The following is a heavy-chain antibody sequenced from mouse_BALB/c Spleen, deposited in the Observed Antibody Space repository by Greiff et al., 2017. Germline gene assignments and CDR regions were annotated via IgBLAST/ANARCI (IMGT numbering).Heavy chain of an antibody. V-gene: IGHV3-6*02. J-gene: IGHJ1*01. Sequence: EVKLLESGPGLVKPSQSLSLTCSVTGYSITSGYYWNWIRQFPGNKLEWMGYISYDGSNNYNPSLKNRISITRDTSKNQFFLKLNSVTTEDTATYYCARSVWSFDVWGAGTTVTVSS. CDR1: GYSITSGYY. CDR3: ARSVWSFDV. D-gene: IGHD2-10*02. CDR2: ISYDGSN.